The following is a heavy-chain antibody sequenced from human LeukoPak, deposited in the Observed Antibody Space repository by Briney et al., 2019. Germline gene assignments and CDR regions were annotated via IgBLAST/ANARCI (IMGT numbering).Heavy chain of an antibody. V-gene: IGHV1-18*01. CDR3: ARAYYYGSGSPVDWFDP. CDR1: NYTFIRYG. J-gene: IGHJ5*02. D-gene: IGHD3-10*01. CDR2: ISPYNGNT. Sequence: ASVKVSCKASNYTFIRYGITWVRQAPGQGLEWLAWISPYNGNTKYAQKLQGRVTMTTDTSTSTAYMELRSLRSDDTAVYYCARAYYYGSGSPVDWFDPWGQGTLVTVSS.